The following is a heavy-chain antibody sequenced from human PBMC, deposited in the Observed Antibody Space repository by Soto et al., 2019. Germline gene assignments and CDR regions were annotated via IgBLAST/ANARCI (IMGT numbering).Heavy chain of an antibody. CDR2: IYYSGST. J-gene: IGHJ5*02. CDR1: GGSVSIGSYY. V-gene: IGHV4-61*01. CDR3: ARDPYRYSSGYVNWFDP. Sequence: SETLSLTCTVSGGSVSIGSYYLSWIRQPPGKGLEWIGYIYYSGSTNYNPSLKSRVTISVDTSKNQFSLKLSSVTAEDTAVYYCARDPYRYSSGYVNWFDPWGQGTLVTLFS. D-gene: IGHD6-19*01.